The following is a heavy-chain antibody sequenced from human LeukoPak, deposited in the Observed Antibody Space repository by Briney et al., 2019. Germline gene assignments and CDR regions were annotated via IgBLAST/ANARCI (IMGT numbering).Heavy chain of an antibody. CDR2: ISGSSTNI. D-gene: IGHD6-19*01. Sequence: GGSLRLSCAASGFTFANYNMNWVRQAPGKGLEWVSYISGSSTNIYYTDSVKGRFTISRDNAKNSLYLQMNSLRAEDTAVYYCARDDTAVAGTELDYWGQGILVTVSP. J-gene: IGHJ4*02. V-gene: IGHV3-21*01. CDR1: GFTFANYN. CDR3: ARDDTAVAGTELDY.